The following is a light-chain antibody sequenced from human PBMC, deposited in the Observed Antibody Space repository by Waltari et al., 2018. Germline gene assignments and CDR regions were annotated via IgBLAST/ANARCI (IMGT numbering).Light chain of an antibody. J-gene: IGLJ2*01. CDR3: AAWDDSLSGGV. CDR1: SSNIGSNY. CDR2: RNN. V-gene: IGLV1-47*01. Sequence: QSVLTQPPSASGTPGQRVTISCSGSSSNIGSNYVYWYLQLPGTAPKLLIYRNNQRPSGFPDRFSGSKSGTSASLAISGLRSEDEADYYCAAWDDSLSGGVFGGGTKLTVL.